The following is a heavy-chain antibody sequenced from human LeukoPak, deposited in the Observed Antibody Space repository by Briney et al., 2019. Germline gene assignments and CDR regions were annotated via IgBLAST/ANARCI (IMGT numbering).Heavy chain of an antibody. CDR2: INPDGNKK. Sequence: GGSLRLSCAVSGLTFSSSWMDWVRQAPGKGLEWVASINPDGNKKYSADSVKGRFTISRDNAEYSLYLQMNSLRVEDTAFYYCARDLAYSRLDYWGQGMLVTVSS. CDR3: ARDLAYSRLDY. D-gene: IGHD5-18*01. J-gene: IGHJ4*02. V-gene: IGHV3-7*01. CDR1: GLTFSSSW.